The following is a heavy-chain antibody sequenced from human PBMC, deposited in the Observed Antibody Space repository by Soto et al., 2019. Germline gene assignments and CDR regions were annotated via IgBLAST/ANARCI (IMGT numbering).Heavy chain of an antibody. CDR1: GFTFDDYA. Sequence: EVQLVESGGGLVQPGRSLRLSCAASGFTFDDYAMHWVRQAPGKGLEWVSGISWRSGSIEYADSVKGRFTISRDNAKNSLYLQMNSLRVEDTALYYCAKDSIAAAGTGELDYGGQGTLVTVSS. D-gene: IGHD6-13*01. J-gene: IGHJ4*02. CDR2: ISWRSGSI. CDR3: AKDSIAAAGTGELDY. V-gene: IGHV3-9*01.